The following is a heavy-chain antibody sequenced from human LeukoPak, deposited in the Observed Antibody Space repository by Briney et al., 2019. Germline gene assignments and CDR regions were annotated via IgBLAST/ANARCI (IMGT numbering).Heavy chain of an antibody. V-gene: IGHV1-69*05. CDR1: GGTFSSYA. CDR2: IIPIFGTA. J-gene: IGHJ6*03. D-gene: IGHD2-2*01. Sequence: SSVKVSCKASGGTFSSYAISWVRQAPGQGLEWMGGIIPIFGTANYAQKFQGRVTITTDESTGTAYMELSSLRSEDTAVYYCARVVPATSYYYYYYMDVWGKGTTVTVSS. CDR3: ARVVPATSYYYYYYMDV.